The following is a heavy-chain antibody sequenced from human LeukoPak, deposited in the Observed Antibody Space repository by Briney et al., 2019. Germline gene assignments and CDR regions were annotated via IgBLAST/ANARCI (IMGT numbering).Heavy chain of an antibody. CDR2: INHSGST. CDR3: ARGPTIFGVVEYYFDY. V-gene: IGHV4-34*01. D-gene: IGHD3-3*01. Sequence: SETLSLTCAVYGGSFSGYYWSWIRQPPGKGLEWIGEINHSGSTNYNPSLKSRVTISVDTSKNQFSLKLSSVTAADTAVYYCARGPTIFGVVEYYFDYWGQGTLVTVSS. J-gene: IGHJ4*02. CDR1: GGSFSGYY.